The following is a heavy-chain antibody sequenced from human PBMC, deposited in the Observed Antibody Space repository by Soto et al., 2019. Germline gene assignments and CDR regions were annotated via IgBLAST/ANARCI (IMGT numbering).Heavy chain of an antibody. J-gene: IGHJ6*03. CDR2: INAGNGNT. D-gene: IGHD2-2*01. Sequence: GASVKVSCKASGYTFTSYAMHWVRQAPGQRLEWMGWINAGNGNTKYSQKFQGRVTITRDTSASTAYMELSSLRSEDTAVYYCAICSSTSCYGYYYYMDVWGKGTTVTVSS. CDR1: GYTFTSYA. CDR3: AICSSTSCYGYYYYMDV. V-gene: IGHV1-3*01.